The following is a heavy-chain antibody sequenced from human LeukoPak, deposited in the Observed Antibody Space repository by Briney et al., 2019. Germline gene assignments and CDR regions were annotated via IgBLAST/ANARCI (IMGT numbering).Heavy chain of an antibody. D-gene: IGHD2-2*01. CDR1: GYSFTSYW. J-gene: IGHJ6*03. CDR2: IYPGDSDT. V-gene: IGHV5-51*01. CDR3: ARGRYCSSTSCHRYYYYMDV. Sequence: GGSLKISCKGSGYSFTSYWIGWVRQMPGKGLEWMGIIYPGDSDTRYSPSFQGQVTISADKSISTAYLQWSSLKASDTAMYYCARGRYCSSTSCHRYYYYMDVWGRGTTVAISS.